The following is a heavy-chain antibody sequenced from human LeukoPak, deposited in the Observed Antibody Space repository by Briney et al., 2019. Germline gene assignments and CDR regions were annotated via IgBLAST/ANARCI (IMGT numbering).Heavy chain of an antibody. CDR1: GGSISGWY. Sequence: QPSETLSLTCSVSGGSISGWYWSWIRQPPGKGLEWIGDIYGSGSTNSNASLKSRVTISLDTSRNRISLNLTSVTATDTAVYYCARQTSLPGFAGGLGFNYWGPGTLVSVSS. D-gene: IGHD4-23*01. V-gene: IGHV4-59*08. CDR3: ARQTSLPGFAGGLGFNY. CDR2: IYGSGST. J-gene: IGHJ4*02.